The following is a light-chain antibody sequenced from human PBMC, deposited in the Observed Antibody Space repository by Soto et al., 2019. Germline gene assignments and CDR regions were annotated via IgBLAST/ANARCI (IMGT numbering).Light chain of an antibody. CDR2: GAS. J-gene: IGKJ2*01. CDR3: HQYHSPPQT. CDR1: QSVSSSY. V-gene: IGKV3-20*01. Sequence: EIVLTQSPGTLSLSPGERATLSCRASQSVSSSYLAWYQQKPGQAPRLLIYGASSRATGIPDRFSGSGSGTDFTLTISRLEPEDFAVYYCHQYHSPPQTFGQGTKVEIK.